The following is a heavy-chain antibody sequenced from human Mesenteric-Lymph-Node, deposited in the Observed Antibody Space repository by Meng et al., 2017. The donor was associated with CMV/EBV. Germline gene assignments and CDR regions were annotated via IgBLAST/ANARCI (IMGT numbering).Heavy chain of an antibody. J-gene: IGHJ6*02. CDR3: ARTLYYDVLTGYYAPYYYYGMDV. D-gene: IGHD3-9*01. V-gene: IGHV3-11*01. CDR1: GFTFSDYF. CDR2: ISTTSDST. Sequence: GESLKISCAASGFTFSDYFMTWIRQAPGKGLEWVSYISTTSDSTYYADSVKGRFTISRDNAKNSVYLQMNSLRAEDTAVYYCARTLYYDVLTGYYAPYYYYGMDVWGQGTTVTVSS.